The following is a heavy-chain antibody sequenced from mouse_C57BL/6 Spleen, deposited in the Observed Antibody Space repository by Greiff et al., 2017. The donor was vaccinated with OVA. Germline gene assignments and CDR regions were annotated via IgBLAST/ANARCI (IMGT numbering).Heavy chain of an antibody. D-gene: IGHD1-1*01. J-gene: IGHJ3*01. Sequence: QVQLQQSGAELVRPGASVKLSCKASGYTFTDYYIDWVKQRPGQGLEWIARIYPGSGNTYYNEKFKGKATLTAEKSSSTAYMQLSSLTSEDSAVYFCARPGSSYAPFAYWGQGTLVTVSA. V-gene: IGHV1-76*01. CDR3: ARPGSSYAPFAY. CDR1: GYTFTDYY. CDR2: IYPGSGNT.